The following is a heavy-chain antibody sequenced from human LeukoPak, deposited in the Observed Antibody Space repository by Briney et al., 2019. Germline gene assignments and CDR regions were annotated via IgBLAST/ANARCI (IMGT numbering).Heavy chain of an antibody. D-gene: IGHD7-27*01. CDR1: AYTFTGYY. CDR2: INPNSGST. V-gene: IGHV1-2*02. J-gene: IGHJ3*02. CDR3: ARRPVTGDDAFDI. Sequence: ASVKVSCKASAYTFTGYYIHWVRQAPGQGLEWMGWINPNSGSTKYAQRFQGRVTMTRDTSISTAYMELSRLTSDDTAVYYCARRPVTGDDAFDIWGQGTMVTVSS.